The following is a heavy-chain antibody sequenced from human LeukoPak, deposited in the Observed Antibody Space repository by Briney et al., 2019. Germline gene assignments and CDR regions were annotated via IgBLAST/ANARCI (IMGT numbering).Heavy chain of an antibody. CDR3: ARRNHYDSKVIDY. J-gene: IGHJ4*02. Sequence: GGSLRLSCAASGFTFSNYEMNWVRQAPGKGLEWVALISYDGSNEYYAEFVKGRFTISRDNSKNTLYLQLNSLRAEDTAVYYCARRNHYDSKVIDYWGQGTLVTVSS. CDR2: ISYDGSNE. V-gene: IGHV3-30*01. D-gene: IGHD3-22*01. CDR1: GFTFSNYE.